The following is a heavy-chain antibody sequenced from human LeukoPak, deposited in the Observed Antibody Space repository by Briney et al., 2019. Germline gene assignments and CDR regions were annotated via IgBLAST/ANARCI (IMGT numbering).Heavy chain of an antibody. CDR2: ISSSGGTK. V-gene: IGHV3-11*04. CDR3: AKDSYYYYIDV. Sequence: GGSLRLSCAVSGFTFSDYYMTWIRQAPGKGLEWVSHISSSGGTKYYADSVKGRFTISRDNSKNTLFLQMNSLRTEDTAVYYCAKDSYYYYIDVWGKGTTVTVSS. CDR1: GFTFSDYY. J-gene: IGHJ6*03.